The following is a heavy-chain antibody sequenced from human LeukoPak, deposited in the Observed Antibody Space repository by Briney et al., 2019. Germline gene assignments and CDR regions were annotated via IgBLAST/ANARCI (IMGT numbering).Heavy chain of an antibody. V-gene: IGHV3-33*08. CDR1: GFTFSSYW. CDR3: ARDLSSWFDP. J-gene: IGHJ5*02. Sequence: GGSLRLSCAASGFTFSSYWMTWVRQAPGKGLEWVAVIWYDGSNKYYADSVKGRFTISRDNSKNTLYLQMNSLRAEDTAVYYCARDLSSWFDPWGQGTLVTVSS. CDR2: IWYDGSNK. D-gene: IGHD6-6*01.